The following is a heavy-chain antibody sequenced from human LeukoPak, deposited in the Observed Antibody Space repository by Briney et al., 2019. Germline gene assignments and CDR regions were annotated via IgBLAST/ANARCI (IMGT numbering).Heavy chain of an antibody. CDR2: INSDGSST. Sequence: GGSLRLSCAASGFTFSSYSMHWVRQAPGKGLVWVSRINSDGSSTSYADSVKGRFTISRDNAKSTLYLQMNSLRAEDTAVYYCARGLVATTPFDYWGQGTLVTVSS. J-gene: IGHJ4*02. CDR3: ARGLVATTPFDY. CDR1: GFTFSSYS. V-gene: IGHV3-74*01. D-gene: IGHD5-12*01.